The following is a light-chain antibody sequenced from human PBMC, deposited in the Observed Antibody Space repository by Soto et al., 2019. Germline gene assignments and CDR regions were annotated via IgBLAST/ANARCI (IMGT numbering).Light chain of an antibody. CDR1: QSVSSSY. J-gene: IGKJ1*01. Sequence: EGALTQSPGTLSLSPGERATLSCRASQSVSSSYLAWYQQKPGQAPRLLIYGASSRATGIPDRFSGSGSGTDFTLTISRLEPEDFAVYYCQQYGSSPKTFGQGTKVDI. CDR2: GAS. V-gene: IGKV3-20*01. CDR3: QQYGSSPKT.